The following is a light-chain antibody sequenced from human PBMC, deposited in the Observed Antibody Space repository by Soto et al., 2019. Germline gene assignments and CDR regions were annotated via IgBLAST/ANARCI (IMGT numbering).Light chain of an antibody. V-gene: IGKV3-20*01. J-gene: IGKJ2*02. CDR3: QQYGSSPPGT. CDR1: QSVSSSY. CDR2: GAS. Sequence: EIELTQSPGTLSLSPGERATLSCRASQSVSSSYLAGYQQKPGQAPRLLIYGASSRATGIPDRFSGSGSGTDFTLTISRLEPEDFAVYYCQQYGSSPPGTFGQGTKLEIK.